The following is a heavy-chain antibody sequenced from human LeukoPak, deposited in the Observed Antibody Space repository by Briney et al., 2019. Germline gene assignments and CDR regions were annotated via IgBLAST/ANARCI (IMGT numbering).Heavy chain of an antibody. CDR1: GFSFNIYS. D-gene: IGHD3-3*01. J-gene: IGHJ5*02. V-gene: IGHV3-23*01. Sequence: GGSLRLSCAASGFSFNIYSMYWVRQAPGKGLEWVSITNSADESKYYADSVKGRFTISRDNSKNTLYLQMNSLRAEDTAVYYCAAAGWYYDFWSGPPASHWFDPWGQGTLVTVSS. CDR3: AAAGWYYDFWSGPPASHWFDP. CDR2: TNSADESK.